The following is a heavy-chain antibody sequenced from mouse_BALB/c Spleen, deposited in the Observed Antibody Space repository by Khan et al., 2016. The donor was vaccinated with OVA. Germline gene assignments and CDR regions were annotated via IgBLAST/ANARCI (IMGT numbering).Heavy chain of an antibody. Sequence: EVELVESGGGLVKPGGSLKLSCAASGFTFSSYAMSWVRQTPEKRLEWVATISSSGNYTYYPDSVKGRFTISRDNAKNTLYLQLSSLRSEDTAMYYCARPPITTDVATSYWFFDVWGAGTTVTVSS. J-gene: IGHJ1*01. V-gene: IGHV5-9-3*01. CDR3: ARPPITTDVATSYWFFDV. D-gene: IGHD1-1*01. CDR2: ISSSGNYT. CDR1: GFTFSSYA.